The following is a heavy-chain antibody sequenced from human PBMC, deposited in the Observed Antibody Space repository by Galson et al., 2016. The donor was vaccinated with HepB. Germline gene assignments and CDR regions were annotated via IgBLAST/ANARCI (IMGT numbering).Heavy chain of an antibody. V-gene: IGHV3-53*01. Sequence: SLRLSCAASGFIFSSYSMNWVRQPPGKGLDWVSVIFSGGTTYYADSVKGRFTISRDDSKNTLYLQMSSLRAEDTAIYYCAREDYWGQGTLVTVSS. J-gene: IGHJ4*02. CDR2: IFSGGTT. CDR3: AREDY. CDR1: GFIFSSYS.